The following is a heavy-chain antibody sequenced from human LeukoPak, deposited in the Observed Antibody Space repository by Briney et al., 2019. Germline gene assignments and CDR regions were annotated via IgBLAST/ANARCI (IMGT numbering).Heavy chain of an antibody. Sequence: SETLSLTCTVSGGSISSSTYYWGWIRQPPGQGLEWIGSIYYSGSTYYNPSLKSRVTISVDTSKNQFSLKLSSVTAADTAVYYCARQRGSSGYYAHDVFDIWGQGTKVTVSS. V-gene: IGHV4-39*01. D-gene: IGHD3-22*01. CDR2: IYYSGST. CDR1: GGSISSSTYY. CDR3: ARQRGSSGYYAHDVFDI. J-gene: IGHJ3*02.